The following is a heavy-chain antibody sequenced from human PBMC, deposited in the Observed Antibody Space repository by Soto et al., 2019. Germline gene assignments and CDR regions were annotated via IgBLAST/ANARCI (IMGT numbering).Heavy chain of an antibody. CDR1: GFIFSNYW. CDR3: AREAFLYCSGIEY. J-gene: IGHJ4*02. V-gene: IGHV3-7*03. Sequence: HPGGSLRLSCAASGFIFSNYWMNWVRQAPGKGLEWVANIKPDGNEQYYVDSVEGRFTISRDNAKNSLYLHIDSLRAEDTAVYYSAREAFLYCSGIEYWVPGTMVTVSS. CDR2: IKPDGNEQ. D-gene: IGHD3-10*02.